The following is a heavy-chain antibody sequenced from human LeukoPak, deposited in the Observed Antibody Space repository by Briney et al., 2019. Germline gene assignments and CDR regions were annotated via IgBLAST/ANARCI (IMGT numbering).Heavy chain of an antibody. V-gene: IGHV4-59*11. J-gene: IGHJ6*03. CDR2: NDYSGST. CDR1: GGPISTHY. D-gene: IGHD3-10*01. CDR3: ARGATFRGTYYMDV. Sequence: SETLSLTCIVSGGPISTHYWSGSRQPPGKGLEWIGYNDYSGSTNYNPSLKSRVTISVDTSKNQFSLKLNSVTAADTAVYYCARGATFRGTYYMDVWGKGTTVTVSS.